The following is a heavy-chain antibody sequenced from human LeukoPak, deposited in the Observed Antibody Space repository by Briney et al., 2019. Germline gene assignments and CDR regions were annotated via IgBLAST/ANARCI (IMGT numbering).Heavy chain of an antibody. J-gene: IGHJ6*04. Sequence: SETLSLTCTVSGGSISSHYWSWIRQPPGKGLEWIGYIYYSGSTNYNPSLKSRVTISVDTSKNQFSLKLSSVTAADTAVYYCARDAGYYGSGSLDVWGKGTTVTVSS. CDR2: IYYSGST. CDR3: ARDAGYYGSGSLDV. D-gene: IGHD3-10*01. V-gene: IGHV4-59*11. CDR1: GGSISSHY.